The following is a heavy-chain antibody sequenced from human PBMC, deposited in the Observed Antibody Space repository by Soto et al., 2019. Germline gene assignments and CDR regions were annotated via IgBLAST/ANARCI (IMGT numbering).Heavy chain of an antibody. CDR1: GGTFSSYA. CDR2: IIPIFGTA. CDR3: ARASKLGYCSGGSCYSGDY. D-gene: IGHD2-15*01. Sequence: QVQLVQSGAEVKKPGSSVKVSCKASGGTFSSYAISWVRQAPGQGLEWMGRIIPIFGTANYAQKFQGRVTITADESTSTAYMELSSLRSEDTAVYYCARASKLGYCSGGSCYSGDYWGQGTLVTVSS. V-gene: IGHV1-69*01. J-gene: IGHJ4*02.